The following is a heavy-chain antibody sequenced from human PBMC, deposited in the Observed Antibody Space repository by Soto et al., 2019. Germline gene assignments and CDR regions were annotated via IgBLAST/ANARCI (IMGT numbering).Heavy chain of an antibody. CDR2: NNYSAST. Sequence: SETLSLTCTVSGFSSSSYYWSWIRQPPGKGLECNGYNNYSASTNYSPAINSRVTIAVDASKKQTSLRLSSVTAADTAGYYRARRYGGSSDYWGQGTLVTVSS. J-gene: IGHJ4*02. CDR1: GFSSSSYY. CDR3: ARRYGGSSDY. V-gene: IGHV4-59*08. D-gene: IGHD6-13*01.